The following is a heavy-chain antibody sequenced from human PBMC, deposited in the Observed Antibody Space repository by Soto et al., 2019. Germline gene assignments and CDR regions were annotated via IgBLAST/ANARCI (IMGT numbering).Heavy chain of an antibody. J-gene: IGHJ4*02. CDR2: IIPIFGTA. CDR1: GGTFSSYA. Sequence: SVKVSCKASGGTFSSYAISWVRQAPGQGLEWMGGIIPIFGTANYAQKFQGRVTITADESTSTAYMELSSLRSEDTAVYYCARDQSHFYRSGRNFDYWCQGTLVTGSS. D-gene: IGHD3-10*01. CDR3: ARDQSHFYRSGRNFDY. V-gene: IGHV1-69*13.